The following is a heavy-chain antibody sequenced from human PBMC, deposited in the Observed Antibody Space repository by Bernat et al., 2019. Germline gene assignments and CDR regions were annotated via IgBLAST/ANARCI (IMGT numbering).Heavy chain of an antibody. D-gene: IGHD6-6*01. CDR2: IYHGGST. J-gene: IGHJ6*03. V-gene: IGHV4-59*08. Sequence: QVQLQESGPGLVKPSETLSLTCTVSGGSISSYYWSWIRQPPGKGLEWIGNIYHGGSTYYNPSLKSRVTISVDTSKNQFSLKLSSVTAADTAVYYCARVASSSYGNYYYYYYMDVWGKGTTVTVSS. CDR1: GGSISSYY. CDR3: ARVASSSYGNYYYYYYMDV.